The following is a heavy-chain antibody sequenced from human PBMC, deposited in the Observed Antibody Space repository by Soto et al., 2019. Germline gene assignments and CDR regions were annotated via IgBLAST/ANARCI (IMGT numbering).Heavy chain of an antibody. CDR3: ARSKDIAAAGLQSFDY. D-gene: IGHD6-13*01. CDR1: GGTFSSYA. V-gene: IGHV1-69*13. J-gene: IGHJ4*02. Sequence: ASVKVSCKASGGTFSSYAISWVRQAPGQGLEWMGGIIPIFGTANYAQKFQGRVTITADESTSTAYMELSSLRSEDTAVYYCARSKDIAAAGLQSFDYWGQGTLVTVSS. CDR2: IIPIFGTA.